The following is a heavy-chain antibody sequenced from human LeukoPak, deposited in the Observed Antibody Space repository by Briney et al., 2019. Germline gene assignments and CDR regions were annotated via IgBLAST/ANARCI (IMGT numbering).Heavy chain of an antibody. CDR2: IRSKANSYAT. Sequence: GGSLRLSCAASGFTFSGSAMHWVRQASGKGLEWVGRIRSKANSYATAYAASVKGRFTISRDDSKNTAYLQMSSLKTEDTAVYYCTTRSGSYYSRYYGMDVWGKGTTVTVSS. J-gene: IGHJ6*04. V-gene: IGHV3-73*01. CDR1: GFTFSGSA. D-gene: IGHD3-10*01. CDR3: TTRSGSYYSRYYGMDV.